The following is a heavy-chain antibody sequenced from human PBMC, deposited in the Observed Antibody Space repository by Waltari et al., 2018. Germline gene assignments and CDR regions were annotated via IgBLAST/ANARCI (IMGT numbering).Heavy chain of an antibody. CDR3: ARWAYSSSSNYYFDY. V-gene: IGHV4-39*01. CDR1: GESISSSPYY. D-gene: IGHD6-6*01. Sequence: QLQMQESGPGLAKPSETLSLTCSVSGESISSSPYYWAWIRQPPGKGLEWIGSLYYGRTTNDNPSLTSRVTVSVDTSKNQLSLRLTSVTAADTATYYCARWAYSSSSNYYFDYWGQGTLVTVSS. J-gene: IGHJ4*02. CDR2: LYYGRTT.